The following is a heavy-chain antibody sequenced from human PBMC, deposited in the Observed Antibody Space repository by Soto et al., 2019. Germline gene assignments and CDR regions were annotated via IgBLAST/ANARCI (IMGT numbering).Heavy chain of an antibody. V-gene: IGHV4-59*08. CDR2: IYYSGST. Sequence: QVQLQESGPGLVKPSETLSLTCTVSGGSISSYYWSWIRQPPGKGLEWIGYIYYSGSTNYNPSLKSRVTISVDTSKNQFSLKLSAVTAADTAVYYCARNGVGATARANYYDYGMDVWGQGTTVTVSS. CDR3: ARNGVGATARANYYDYGMDV. CDR1: GGSISSYY. J-gene: IGHJ6*02. D-gene: IGHD1-26*01.